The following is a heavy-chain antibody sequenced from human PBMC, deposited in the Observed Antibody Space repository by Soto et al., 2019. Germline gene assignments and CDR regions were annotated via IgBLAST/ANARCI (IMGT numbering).Heavy chain of an antibody. V-gene: IGHV3-23*01. D-gene: IGHD4-4*01. CDR1: GFTFSSYA. J-gene: IGHJ4*02. Sequence: EVQLLESGGGLVQPGGSLRLSCAASGFTFSSYAMSWVRQAPGKGLEWVSAISGSGGSTYYADSVKGRFTISRDNTKNTLYLQMNSLRAEDTAVYYCAKLWDQDYNFDYWGQGTLVTVSS. CDR3: AKLWDQDYNFDY. CDR2: ISGSGGST.